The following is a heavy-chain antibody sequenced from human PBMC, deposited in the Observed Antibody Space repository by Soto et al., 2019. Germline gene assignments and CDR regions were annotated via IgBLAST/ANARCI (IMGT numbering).Heavy chain of an antibody. CDR1: GFSFSDYS. V-gene: IGHV3-23*02. CDR3: TKDRVPDGIYSFDY. J-gene: IGHJ4*02. D-gene: IGHD2-15*01. Sequence: EVQLLESGGDLVQPGGSLRLSCAASGFSFSDYSMNWVRQAPGKGLEWVSFIDLRGTTTYYRDTVKARFTVLKDKSMNTVYLQMNSLTVEVAAVYYCTKDRVPDGIYSFDYWGQGALVTVSS. CDR2: IDLRGTTT.